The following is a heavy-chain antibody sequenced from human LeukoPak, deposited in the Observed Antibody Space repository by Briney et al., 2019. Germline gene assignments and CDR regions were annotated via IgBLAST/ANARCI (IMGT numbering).Heavy chain of an antibody. D-gene: IGHD2-2*01. Sequence: GRSLRLSCAASGFTFSSYGMHWVRQAPGKGLEWVAVISYDGSNKYYADSVKGQFTISRDNSKNTLYLQMNSLRAEDTAVYYCARGYCSSTSCYLAYYFDYWGQGTLVTVSS. V-gene: IGHV3-30*03. CDR3: ARGYCSSTSCYLAYYFDY. CDR1: GFTFSSYG. CDR2: ISYDGSNK. J-gene: IGHJ4*02.